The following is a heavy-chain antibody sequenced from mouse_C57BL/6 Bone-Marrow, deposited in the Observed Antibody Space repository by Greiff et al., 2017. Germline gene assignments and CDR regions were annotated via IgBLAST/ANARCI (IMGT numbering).Heavy chain of an antibody. D-gene: IGHD2-3*01. J-gene: IGHJ1*03. V-gene: IGHV5-17*01. Sequence: EVQLVESGGGLVKPGGSLKLSCAASGFTFSDYGMHWDRQATEKGLEWVAYISSGSSTIYYADTVQGRVTISRDNAKTTLFLQMTSLRSEDTAMYYCARGGWLLPYWYFEVWGTGTTVTVSS. CDR1: GFTFSDYG. CDR2: ISSGSSTI. CDR3: ARGGWLLPYWYFEV.